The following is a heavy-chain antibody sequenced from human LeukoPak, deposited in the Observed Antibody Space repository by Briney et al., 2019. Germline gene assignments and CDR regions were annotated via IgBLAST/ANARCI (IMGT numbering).Heavy chain of an antibody. V-gene: IGHV3-48*03. CDR1: GFTFATSE. CDR3: ARVGRDEYGYGFYDF. CDR2: IDSSGTTV. J-gene: IGHJ4*02. Sequence: QPGGSLRLSCAASGFTFATSEMNWVRQAPGKGPECISYIDSSGTTVHYADSVRGRFTVSRDNARNALCLQMSSLRAEDTALYYCARVGRDEYGYGFYDFWGQGTLVTVSS. D-gene: IGHD5-18*01.